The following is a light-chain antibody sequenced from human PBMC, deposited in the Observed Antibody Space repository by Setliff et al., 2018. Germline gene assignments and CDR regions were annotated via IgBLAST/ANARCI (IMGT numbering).Light chain of an antibody. V-gene: IGLV2-14*01. Sequence: SALTQPAAVFGSPGQSIAISCTGTTSDVGRYNYVSWYQHHPGKPPKLMIFEVTKRPSGVSDRFSGSKSGNTASLTISGLQPEDEADYYCLSYTSETTHALFGGGTKVTVL. J-gene: IGLJ2*01. CDR1: TSDVGRYNY. CDR2: EVT. CDR3: LSYTSETTHAL.